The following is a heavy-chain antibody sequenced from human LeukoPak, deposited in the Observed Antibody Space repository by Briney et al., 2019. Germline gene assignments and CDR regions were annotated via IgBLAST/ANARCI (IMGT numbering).Heavy chain of an antibody. J-gene: IGHJ4*02. V-gene: IGHV3-23*01. CDR1: GFTLSDYY. D-gene: IGHD3-9*01. CDR2: IGGRDGGT. CDR3: AKWGDYDILTGYYDPDY. Sequence: GGSLRLSCAASGFTLSDYYMSWIRQAPGKGLQWVSAIGGRDGGTYYADSVKGRFTVSRDNSKNTLYLQMNTLRAEDTAVYYCAKWGDYDILTGYYDPDYWGQGTLVTVSS.